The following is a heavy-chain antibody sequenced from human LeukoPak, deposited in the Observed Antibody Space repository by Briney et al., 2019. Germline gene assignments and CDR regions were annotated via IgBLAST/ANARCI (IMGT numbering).Heavy chain of an antibody. CDR2: IRSKAYGGTT. J-gene: IGHJ2*01. CDR1: GFTFGDCA. CDR3: TTQRRRGATTSSWYFDL. D-gene: IGHD1-26*01. Sequence: GRSLRLSCTASGFTFGDCAMSWFRQAPGKGLEWVGFIRSKAYGGTTEYAASVKGRFTISRDDSKSIAYLQMNSLKTEDTAVYYCTTQRRRGATTSSWYFDLWGRGTLVTVSS. V-gene: IGHV3-49*03.